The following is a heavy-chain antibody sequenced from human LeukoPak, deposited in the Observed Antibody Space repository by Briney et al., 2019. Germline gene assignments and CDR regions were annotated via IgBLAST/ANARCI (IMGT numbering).Heavy chain of an antibody. V-gene: IGHV3-23*01. J-gene: IGHJ4*02. CDR2: ISPSGDIK. CDR3: AKDDAWIRFGE. D-gene: IGHD3-10*01. CDR1: GFTFSSYS. Sequence: GGSLRLSCAASGFTFSSYSMNWVRQAPGKGLEWVSGISPSGDIKYYADSVKGRFTISRDNSKKTLYLEVSSLTGEDTAVYYCAKDDAWIRFGEWSQGTLVTVSS.